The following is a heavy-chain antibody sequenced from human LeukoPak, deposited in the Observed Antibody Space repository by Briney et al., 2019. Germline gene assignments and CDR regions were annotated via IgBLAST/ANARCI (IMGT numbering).Heavy chain of an antibody. D-gene: IGHD5-18*01. CDR2: ISSSSSYI. CDR1: GFTFSSYS. CDR3: ARELGYSYGWALDY. V-gene: IGHV3-21*01. J-gene: IGHJ4*02. Sequence: KTGGSLRLSCTVSGFTFSSYSMNWVRQAPGKGLEWVSSISSSSSYIYYADSVKGRFTISRDNAKNSLYLQMNSLRAEDTAVYYCARELGYSYGWALDYWGQGTLVTVSS.